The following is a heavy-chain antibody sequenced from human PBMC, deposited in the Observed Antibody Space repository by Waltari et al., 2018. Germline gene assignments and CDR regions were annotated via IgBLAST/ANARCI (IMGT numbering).Heavy chain of an antibody. CDR2: AYYSGAT. CDR1: GASISSSGFY. Sequence: QLLLQESGPGLVKPSETLSLICNVSGASISSSGFYWAWIRQPPGKGLEWIGSAYYSGATYYNPSLKGRVTILVDTSRNRFSLKINSMTAADTAVYFCAREGVALDYWGQGTLVTVSS. V-gene: IGHV4-39*07. D-gene: IGHD3-16*01. CDR3: AREGVALDY. J-gene: IGHJ4*02.